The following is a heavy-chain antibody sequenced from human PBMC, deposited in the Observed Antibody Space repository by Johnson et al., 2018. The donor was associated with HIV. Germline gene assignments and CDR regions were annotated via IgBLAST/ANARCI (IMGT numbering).Heavy chain of an antibody. CDR3: ARSRAAYYYDSSGYYSAFDI. J-gene: IGHJ3*02. Sequence: QVQLVESGGGVVQPGRSLRLSCAASGFTFSSYAMHWVRQAPGKGLEWVAVISYDGSNKYYADYVKGRFTISRDNSKNTRYLQMNSLRAEDTAVYYCARSRAAYYYDSSGYYSAFDIWGQGTMVTVSS. CDR2: ISYDGSNK. V-gene: IGHV3-30-3*01. D-gene: IGHD3-22*01. CDR1: GFTFSSYA.